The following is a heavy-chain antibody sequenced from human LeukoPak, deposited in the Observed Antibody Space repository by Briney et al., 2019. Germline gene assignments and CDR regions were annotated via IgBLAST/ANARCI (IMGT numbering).Heavy chain of an antibody. V-gene: IGHV3-74*01. Sequence: PGGSLTLSCAASGFTFSSYWMHWVRQAPGKGLVWVSRINSDGSSTSYADSVKGRFTISRDNAKNTLYLQMNSLRAEDTAVYYCARAGIAAAENHFDYWGQGTLVTVSS. J-gene: IGHJ4*02. CDR3: ARAGIAAAENHFDY. CDR2: INSDGSST. CDR1: GFTFSSYW. D-gene: IGHD6-13*01.